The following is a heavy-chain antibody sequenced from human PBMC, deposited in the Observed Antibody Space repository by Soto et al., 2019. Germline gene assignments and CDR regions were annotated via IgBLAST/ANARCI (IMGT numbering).Heavy chain of an antibody. J-gene: IGHJ4*02. V-gene: IGHV1-18*01. Sequence: ASVKVSCKASGYTFTNYGISWVRQAPGQGLEWVGWISAYNGNTNYAQMLQGRVTMTTDTSTSTAYMELRSLRSDDTAVYYCARAVGASYYFDYWGQGTLVTVSS. CDR3: ARAVGASYYFDY. D-gene: IGHD1-26*01. CDR1: GYTFTNYG. CDR2: ISAYNGNT.